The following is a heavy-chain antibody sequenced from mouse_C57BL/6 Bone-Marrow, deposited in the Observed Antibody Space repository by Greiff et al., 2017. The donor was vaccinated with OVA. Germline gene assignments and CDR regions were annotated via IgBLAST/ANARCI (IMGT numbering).Heavy chain of an antibody. CDR1: GYAFSRSW. J-gene: IGHJ2*01. D-gene: IGHD2-3*01. CDR3: ARHEDGYYASYFDY. Sequence: VQLQQSGPELVKPGASVKISCKASGYAFSRSWMNWVKQRPGKGLEWIGRIYPGDGATNYHEKFKGKATLTADKSSSTAYMQLSSLTSEDSAVYFCARHEDGYYASYFDYWGQGTTLTVSS. V-gene: IGHV1-82*01. CDR2: IYPGDGAT.